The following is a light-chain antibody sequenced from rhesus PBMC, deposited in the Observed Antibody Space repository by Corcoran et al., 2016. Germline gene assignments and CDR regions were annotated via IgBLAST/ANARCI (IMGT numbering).Light chain of an antibody. CDR1: QGISSW. CDR3: QRHNSYPYG. V-gene: IGKV1-33*02. J-gene: IGKJ2*01. Sequence: DIQMTQSPSSLSASVGDRVTITCQASQGISSWLAWYQQKPGKAPKLLIYAASSLQSGVPSRFSGSGSGTGFTLPIGSLQPEDFATYYCQRHNSYPYGFGQGTKVEIK. CDR2: AAS.